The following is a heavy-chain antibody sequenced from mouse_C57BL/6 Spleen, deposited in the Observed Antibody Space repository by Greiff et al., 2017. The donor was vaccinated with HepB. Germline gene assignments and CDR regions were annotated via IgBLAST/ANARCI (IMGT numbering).Heavy chain of an antibody. CDR2: IHPNSGST. D-gene: IGHD1-1*01. CDR1: GYPFTRYW. Sequence: QVPLQQPGAELVQPGASVTLSCPASGYPFTRYWLHWVPQRPGQGLEWLGMIHPNSGSTNYNEKFKSKATLTVDKSSSTAYMQLSSLTSEDSAVYYCARYGTTVVPYFDYWGQGTTLTVSS. J-gene: IGHJ2*01. V-gene: IGHV1-64*01. CDR3: ARYGTTVVPYFDY.